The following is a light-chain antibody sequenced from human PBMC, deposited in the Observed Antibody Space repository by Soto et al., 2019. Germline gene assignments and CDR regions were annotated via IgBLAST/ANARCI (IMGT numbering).Light chain of an antibody. J-gene: IGKJ3*01. CDR1: QSVSSSY. V-gene: IGKV3-20*01. CDR2: GAS. Sequence: EIVLTQSPGTLSLSPGERATLSCRASQSVSSSYLAWYQQKPGQAPRLLIYGASSRATGIPDRFSGSGSGTDFTFTFSILEPEDFAVYYWQQYGTSPFTFAPGTRVDIK. CDR3: QQYGTSPFT.